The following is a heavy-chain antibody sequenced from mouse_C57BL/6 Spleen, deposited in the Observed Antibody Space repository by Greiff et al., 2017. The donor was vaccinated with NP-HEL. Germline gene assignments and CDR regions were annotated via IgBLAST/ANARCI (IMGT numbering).Heavy chain of an antibody. CDR1: GYAFSSSW. CDR2: IYPGDGDT. J-gene: IGHJ4*01. D-gene: IGHD1-1*01. Sequence: VQLQQSGPELVKPGASVKISCKASGYAFSSSWMNWVKQRPGKGLEWIGRIYPGDGDTNYNGKFKGKATLTADKSSSTAYMQLSSLTSEDSAVYFCARWDYGSSYEAMDYWGQGTSVTVSS. V-gene: IGHV1-82*01. CDR3: ARWDYGSSYEAMDY.